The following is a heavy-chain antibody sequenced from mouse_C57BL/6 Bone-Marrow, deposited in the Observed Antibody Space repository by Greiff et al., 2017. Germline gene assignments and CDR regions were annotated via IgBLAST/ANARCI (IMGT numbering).Heavy chain of an antibody. CDR1: GFNIKDDY. V-gene: IGHV14-4*01. CDR3: ARGAMDY. J-gene: IGHJ4*01. Sequence: VQLQESGAELVRPGASVKLSCTASGFNIKDDYMHWVKQRPEQGLEWIGWIDPENGDTDYASKFQGKATMTADTSSNTAYLQLSSLTSEDAAVYYCARGAMDYWGQGTAVTVSA. CDR2: IDPENGDT.